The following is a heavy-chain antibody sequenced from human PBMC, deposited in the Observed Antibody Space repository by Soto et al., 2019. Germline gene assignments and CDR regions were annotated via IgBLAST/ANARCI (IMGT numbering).Heavy chain of an antibody. J-gene: IGHJ4*02. D-gene: IGHD5-18*01. Sequence: ASVKVSCKASGYTFTSYGISWVRQAPGQGLEWMGWISAYNGNTNYAQKLQGRVTMTTDTSTSTAYMELRSLRSDDTAVYYCAREVDMGYSYGNPSDYWGQGTMVTVYS. V-gene: IGHV1-18*04. CDR2: ISAYNGNT. CDR1: GYTFTSYG. CDR3: AREVDMGYSYGNPSDY.